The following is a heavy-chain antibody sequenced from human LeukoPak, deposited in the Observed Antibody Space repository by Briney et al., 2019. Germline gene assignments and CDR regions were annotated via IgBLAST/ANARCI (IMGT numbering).Heavy chain of an antibody. Sequence: PGGSVRLSCAASGFTFSTYWMSWVRQAPGKGLEWVSAISANGGGTYYADSVKGRFTISRDNAKNSLYLQMNSLRAEDTAIYYCTRVGYIDEGIDYWGQGTLVTVSS. CDR1: GFTFSTYW. CDR3: TRVGYIDEGIDY. D-gene: IGHD5-24*01. V-gene: IGHV3-23*01. J-gene: IGHJ4*02. CDR2: ISANGGGT.